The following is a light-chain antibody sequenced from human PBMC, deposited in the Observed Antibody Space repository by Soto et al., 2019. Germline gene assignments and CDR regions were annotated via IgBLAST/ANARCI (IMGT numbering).Light chain of an antibody. V-gene: IGKV1-9*01. J-gene: IGKJ4*01. Sequence: DIQLTQSPSFLSASVGDRVTITCRASQCISSYLAWYQQKPGKAPKLLIYAASTLQSGVPSRFSGSESGTEFTLTISSLQPEDFATYYCQQLNTYPFTFGGGTKVEIK. CDR3: QQLNTYPFT. CDR1: QCISSY. CDR2: AAS.